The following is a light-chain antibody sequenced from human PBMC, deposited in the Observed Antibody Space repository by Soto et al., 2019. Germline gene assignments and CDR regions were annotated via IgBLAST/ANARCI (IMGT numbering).Light chain of an antibody. CDR3: QVWDTDGDHVV. CDR2: FDR. Sequence: SYELTQPPSVSVAPGKTARITCGGNSIGSQIAHWYQQRPGQAPVLVIYFDRDRPSGIPERFSGSKSGNTATLTISRVEAGDEADYHCQVWDTDGDHVVFGGGTKLTVL. J-gene: IGLJ2*01. V-gene: IGLV3-21*04. CDR1: SIGSQI.